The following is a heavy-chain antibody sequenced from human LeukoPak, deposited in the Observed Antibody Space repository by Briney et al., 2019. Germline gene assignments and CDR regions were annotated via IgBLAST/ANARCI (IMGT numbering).Heavy chain of an antibody. CDR1: GGSFSGYY. D-gene: IGHD2-2*01. CDR2: ISGSGGST. Sequence: ETLSLTCAVYGGSFSGYYWSWIRQPPGKGLEWVSAISGSGGSTYYADSVKGRFTISRDNSKNTLYRQMNSLRAEDTAVYYCAKDTPDIVVVPAAMAKYYYYYMDVWGKGTTVTISS. J-gene: IGHJ6*03. V-gene: IGHV3-23*01. CDR3: AKDTPDIVVVPAAMAKYYYYYMDV.